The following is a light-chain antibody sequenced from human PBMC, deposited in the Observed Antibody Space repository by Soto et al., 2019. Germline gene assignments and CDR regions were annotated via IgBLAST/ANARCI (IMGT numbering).Light chain of an antibody. Sequence: QSVLTQPTSVSGAPGQRVTISCTGSSSNIGAGYDVHWYQQLPGTAPKLLISGNSNRHSGVPDRFSGSKSGTSASLAITGLQAEDEADYYCQSYDSSLSGWVFGGGTKLTVL. CDR3: QSYDSSLSGWV. CDR1: SSNIGAGYD. CDR2: GNS. V-gene: IGLV1-40*01. J-gene: IGLJ3*02.